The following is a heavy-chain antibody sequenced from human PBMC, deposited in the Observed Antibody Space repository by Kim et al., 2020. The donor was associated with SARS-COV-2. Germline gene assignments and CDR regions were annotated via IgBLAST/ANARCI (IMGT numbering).Heavy chain of an antibody. D-gene: IGHD5-12*01. V-gene: IGHV3-30*04. CDR2: ISYDGSNK. Sequence: GGSLRLSCAASGFTFSSYAMHWVRQAPGKGLEWVAVISYDGSNKYYADSVKGRFTISRDNSKNTLYLQMNSLRAEDTAVYYCARPSIVATISPFDYWGQG. J-gene: IGHJ4*02. CDR1: GFTFSSYA. CDR3: ARPSIVATISPFDY.